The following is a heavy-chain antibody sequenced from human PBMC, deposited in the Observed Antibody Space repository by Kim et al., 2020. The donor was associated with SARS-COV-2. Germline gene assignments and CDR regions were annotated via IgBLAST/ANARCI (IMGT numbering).Heavy chain of an antibody. CDR2: NYYSGST. J-gene: IGHJ4*02. V-gene: IGHV4-39*07. Sequence: SETLYLTCTVSGGSISSSSYYWGWIRQAPGKGREWIGSNYYSGSTYYNPSLKSRVTISEDTSKNQFSLKLSSVTAADTAVYYCAREVGPTTGFDYWGQGTLVTVAS. CDR1: GGSISSSSYY. CDR3: AREVGPTTGFDY. D-gene: IGHD1-26*01.